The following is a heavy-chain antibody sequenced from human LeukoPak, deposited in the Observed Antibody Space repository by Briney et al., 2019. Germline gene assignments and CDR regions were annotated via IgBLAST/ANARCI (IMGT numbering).Heavy chain of an antibody. J-gene: IGHJ5*02. D-gene: IGHD5-18*01. CDR3: AREGGYSYGSNWFDH. CDR2: INPNSGGT. Sequence: ATVNVSFKASGYTFTGYYMHWVRQAPGQGLEWMGWINPNSGGTNYAQKFQGRVTMTRDTSISTAYMELSRLRSDDTAVYYCAREGGYSYGSNWFDHWGQGTLVTVSS. V-gene: IGHV1-2*02. CDR1: GYTFTGYY.